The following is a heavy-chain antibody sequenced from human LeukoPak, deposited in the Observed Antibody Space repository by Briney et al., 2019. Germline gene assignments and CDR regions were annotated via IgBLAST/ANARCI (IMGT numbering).Heavy chain of an antibody. CDR1: GFTFSRSW. J-gene: IGHJ4*02. Sequence: PGGSLRLSCAASGFTFSRSWMSWVRLAPGKAMEWLASIKPDGTETYYVDSVKGRFTISRDNTKNSLYLQLDSLRADDTAVYFCATDPETERGRNGLDNWGQGTLVTVSS. D-gene: IGHD2-8*01. CDR2: IKPDGTET. CDR3: ATDPETERGRNGLDN. V-gene: IGHV3-7*01.